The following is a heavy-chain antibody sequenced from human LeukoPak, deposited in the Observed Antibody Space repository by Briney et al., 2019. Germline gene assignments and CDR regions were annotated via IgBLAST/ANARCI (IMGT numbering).Heavy chain of an antibody. CDR1: GFTFSSYG. CDR3: AKGGPRTKVVKNYYYYYMDV. Sequence: GGSLRLSCAASGFTFSSYGMHWVRQAPGKGLEWVAFIRYDGSNKYYADSVKGRFTISRDNSKNTLYLQMNSLRAEDTAVYYCAKGGPRTKVVKNYYYYYMDVWGKGTTVTVSS. J-gene: IGHJ6*03. CDR2: IRYDGSNK. V-gene: IGHV3-30*02. D-gene: IGHD4-23*01.